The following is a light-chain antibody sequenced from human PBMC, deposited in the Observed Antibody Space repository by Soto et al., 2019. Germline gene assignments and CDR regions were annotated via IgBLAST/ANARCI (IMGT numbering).Light chain of an antibody. J-gene: IGKJ5*01. CDR3: QQYNKWPPIT. Sequence: EIVMTQSPATLSVSPGERATLSCRASQSVSSNLAWYQQKPGQAPRLLIYRASTRATGIPARFSGSGSGTEFTLTISSLQSEDFATYYCQQYNKWPPITFGQGTRLEI. V-gene: IGKV3-15*01. CDR1: QSVSSN. CDR2: RAS.